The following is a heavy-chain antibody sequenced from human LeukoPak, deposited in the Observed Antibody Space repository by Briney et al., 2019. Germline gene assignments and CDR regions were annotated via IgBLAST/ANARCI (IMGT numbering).Heavy chain of an antibody. J-gene: IGHJ5*02. CDR3: ARVGIFGVVITNNWFDP. CDR1: GGSFSGYY. D-gene: IGHD3-3*01. CDR2: INHSGST. V-gene: IGHV4-34*01. Sequence: PSETLSLTCAVYGGSFSGYYWSWIRQPPGKGLEWIGEINHSGSTNYNPSLKSRVTISVDTSKNQFSLKLSSVTAADTAVYYCARVGIFGVVITNNWFDPWGQGTLVTVSS.